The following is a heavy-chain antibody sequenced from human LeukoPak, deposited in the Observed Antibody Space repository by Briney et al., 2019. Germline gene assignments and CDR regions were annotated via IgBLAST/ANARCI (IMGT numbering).Heavy chain of an antibody. CDR3: ARDSGLLPIVTYYFDS. V-gene: IGHV3-21*01. CDR2: ISSSSSYM. CDR1: GFTFSNYA. J-gene: IGHJ4*02. Sequence: PGXSLRLSCAASGFTFSNYAMHWVRQAPGKGLEWVSSISSSSSYMYYADSMRGRFTISRDSAQNSLYLQMNGLKAEDTAVYYCARDSGLLPIVTYYFDSWGQGTLVTVSS. D-gene: IGHD3-22*01.